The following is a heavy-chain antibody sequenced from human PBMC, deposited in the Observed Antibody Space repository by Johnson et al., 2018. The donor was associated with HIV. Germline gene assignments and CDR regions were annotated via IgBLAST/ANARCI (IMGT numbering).Heavy chain of an antibody. CDR2: IRYDGSNK. CDR1: GFTFTTYG. CDR3: VTFYGRANDAFDI. V-gene: IGHV3-30*02. D-gene: IGHD2/OR15-2a*01. Sequence: QVQLVESGGGVVQPGGSLRLSCAASGFTFTTYGMHWVRQAPGKGLEWVALIRYDGSNKYYTDSVKGRFTISRDNSKNTLYLQMNSLRAEDTAVYYCVTFYGRANDAFDIWGQGTIVTVSS. J-gene: IGHJ3*02.